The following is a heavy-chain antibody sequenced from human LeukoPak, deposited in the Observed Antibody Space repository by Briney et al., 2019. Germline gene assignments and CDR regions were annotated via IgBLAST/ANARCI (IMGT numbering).Heavy chain of an antibody. Sequence: ASEKVSRNASGYTFTRYYMHWVRQAPGQGLEWMGRINPNSGGTNYAQKFQGRVTMTRDTSISTAYMELSRLRSDDTAVYYCARGDSSSWYGDLDYWGQGTLVTVSS. CDR3: ARGDSSSWYGDLDY. CDR2: INPNSGGT. CDR1: GYTFTRYY. V-gene: IGHV1-2*06. D-gene: IGHD6-13*01. J-gene: IGHJ4*02.